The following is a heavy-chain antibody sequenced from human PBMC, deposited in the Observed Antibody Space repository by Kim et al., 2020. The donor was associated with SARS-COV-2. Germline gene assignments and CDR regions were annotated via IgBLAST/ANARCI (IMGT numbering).Heavy chain of an antibody. V-gene: IGHV3-7*01. Sequence: GGSLRLSCAASGFTFSSYWMSGVRQAPGKGLEWVANIKQDGSEKYYVDSVKGRFTISRDNAKNSLYLQMNSLRAEDTAVYYCARDDFVSSSWLKYYYYGMDVWGQGTTVTVSS. CDR1: GFTFSSYW. D-gene: IGHD6-13*01. CDR3: ARDDFVSSSWLKYYYYGMDV. J-gene: IGHJ6*02. CDR2: IKQDGSEK.